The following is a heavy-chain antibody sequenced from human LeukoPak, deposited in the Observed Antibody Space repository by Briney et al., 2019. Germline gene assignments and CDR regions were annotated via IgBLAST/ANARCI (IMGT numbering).Heavy chain of an antibody. D-gene: IGHD2-15*01. Sequence: SETLSLTCTVSGDSINKNYWSWIRQSPGKGLEWIGYIYYIGSTNYNPSLASRITISLDTSKSQFSLTLNSVTAADTAVYYCARGYCSSGNCPSFDYWGQGTLVTVSS. J-gene: IGHJ4*02. V-gene: IGHV4-59*01. CDR3: ARGYCSSGNCPSFDY. CDR2: IYYIGST. CDR1: GDSINKNY.